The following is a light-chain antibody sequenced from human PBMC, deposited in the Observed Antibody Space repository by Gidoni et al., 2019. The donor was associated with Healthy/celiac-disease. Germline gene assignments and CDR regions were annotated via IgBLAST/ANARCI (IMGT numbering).Light chain of an antibody. CDR1: HSISSW. Sequence: DIQMTQSPSTLSASVGDRVTITCGASHSISSWLAWYQQKPGKAPKLLIYKASSLESGVPSRCSGSGSGTEFTLTISSLQPDDFATYYCQQYNSYSRTFGQGTKVEIK. CDR3: QQYNSYSRT. CDR2: KAS. J-gene: IGKJ1*01. V-gene: IGKV1-5*03.